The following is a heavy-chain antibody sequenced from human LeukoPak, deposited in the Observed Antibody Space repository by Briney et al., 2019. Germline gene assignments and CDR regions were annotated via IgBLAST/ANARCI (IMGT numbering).Heavy chain of an antibody. Sequence: PGGSLRLSCAASGFTLSYNYMSWVRQAPGKGLEWVSVIYSGGSTYYADSVKGRFTISRDNSKNTLYFQMNSLRAEDTAVYYCASTPPRYLGYFDYWGQGTLVTVSS. CDR2: IYSGGST. V-gene: IGHV3-53*01. J-gene: IGHJ4*02. CDR3: ASTPPRYLGYFDY. CDR1: GFTLSYNY. D-gene: IGHD3-9*01.